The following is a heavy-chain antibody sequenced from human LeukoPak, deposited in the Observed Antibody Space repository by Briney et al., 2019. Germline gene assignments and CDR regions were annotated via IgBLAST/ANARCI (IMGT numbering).Heavy chain of an antibody. Sequence: PSETLSHTCTVSGGSISSYYWSWIRQPPGKGLEWIGYIYYSGSTNYNPSLKSRVTISVDTSKNQFSLKLSSVTAADTAVYYCARLKYSSSWFNAFDIWGQGTMVTVSS. V-gene: IGHV4-59*08. D-gene: IGHD6-13*01. J-gene: IGHJ3*02. CDR2: IYYSGST. CDR3: ARLKYSSSWFNAFDI. CDR1: GGSISSYY.